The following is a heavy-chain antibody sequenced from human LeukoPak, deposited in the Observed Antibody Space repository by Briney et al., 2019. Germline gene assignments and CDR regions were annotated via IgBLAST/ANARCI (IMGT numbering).Heavy chain of an antibody. CDR3: ARGGHKNLDQLGRRGDY. V-gene: IGHV1-2*02. CDR1: GYTFTDYH. CDR2: INPNSGGT. D-gene: IGHD7-27*01. Sequence: ASVKVSCKASGYTFTDYHMHWVRQAPGQGLEWMGWINPNSGGTNYTQSFQGRVTMTRDTSISAAYMELSRLRSDDTAVYYCARGGHKNLDQLGRRGDYWGQGTLVTVSS. J-gene: IGHJ4*02.